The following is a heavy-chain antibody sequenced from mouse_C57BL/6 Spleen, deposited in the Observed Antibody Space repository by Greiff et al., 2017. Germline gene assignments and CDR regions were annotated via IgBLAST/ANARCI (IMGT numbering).Heavy chain of an antibody. CDR1: GYAFSSSW. CDR3: ASSINDYDWYFDV. D-gene: IGHD2-4*01. V-gene: IGHV1-82*01. J-gene: IGHJ1*03. CDR2: IYPGDGDT. Sequence: QVQLQQSGPELVKPGASVKISCKASGYAFSSSWMNWVKQRPGKGLEWIGRIYPGDGDTNYNGKFKGKATLTADKSSSTAYMQLSSLTSEDSAVYFCASSINDYDWYFDVWGTGTTVTVSS.